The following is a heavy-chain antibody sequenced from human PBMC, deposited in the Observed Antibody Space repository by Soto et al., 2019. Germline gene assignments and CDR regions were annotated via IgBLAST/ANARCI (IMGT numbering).Heavy chain of an antibody. D-gene: IGHD2-2*02. V-gene: IGHV3-20*04. Sequence: GGSLRLSCSASGFTFDDNGMSWVRQAPGKGLEWVSGLNWNGANIGYADSVKGRFTISRDNAKNSLYVQMNSLRAEDTAFYYSARSSCISTSCYIDYWGPGTLVTVSS. CDR1: GFTFDDNG. CDR2: LNWNGANI. CDR3: ARSSCISTSCYIDY. J-gene: IGHJ4*02.